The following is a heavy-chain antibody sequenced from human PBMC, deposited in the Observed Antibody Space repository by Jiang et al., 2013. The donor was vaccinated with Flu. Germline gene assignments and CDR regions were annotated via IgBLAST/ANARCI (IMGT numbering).Heavy chain of an antibody. J-gene: IGHJ4*02. CDR3: AAADKRSYSNYYFDY. D-gene: IGHD4-11*01. Sequence: KVSCKASGCTFTSYGISWVRQAPGQGLEWMGWISTYSIKTNYAQIFQGRVTLTTDTSTSTAYMEMRSLRSDDTAVYYCAAADKRSYSNYYFDYWGQGTLVTVSS. V-gene: IGHV1-18*01. CDR2: ISTYSIKT. CDR1: GCTFTSYG.